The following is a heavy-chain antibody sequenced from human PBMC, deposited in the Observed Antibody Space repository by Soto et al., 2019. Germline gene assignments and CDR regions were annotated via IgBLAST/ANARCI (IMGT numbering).Heavy chain of an antibody. Sequence: EVLLVGSGGGPVKPGGSLRLSCTASGFRFSSYGMNWVRQAPGNGLEWVSSISSGSSFIYCADSVKGRFSIFRDNAKNSLYLQMNSLRSDDTAIYYCTRFLLGGYYGSDFDFWGQGTQVTVSS. V-gene: IGHV3-21*01. J-gene: IGHJ4*02. CDR1: GFRFSSYG. D-gene: IGHD1-26*01. CDR3: TRFLLGGYYGSDFDF. CDR2: ISSGSSFI.